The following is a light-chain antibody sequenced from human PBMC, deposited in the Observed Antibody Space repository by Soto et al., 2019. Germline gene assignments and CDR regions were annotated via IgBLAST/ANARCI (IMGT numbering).Light chain of an antibody. V-gene: IGKV3-15*01. CDR1: QGVPSR. CDR2: GAS. Sequence: EIVMTQSPATLSASPGEGVTLSCRASQGVPSRIAWYQHKPCQAPRLLIYGASTRATGVPDRFSGTGSGTDFTLTISSLKSEDYAIYYCQQYKSWPRITFGQGTRLEIK. J-gene: IGKJ5*01. CDR3: QQYKSWPRIT.